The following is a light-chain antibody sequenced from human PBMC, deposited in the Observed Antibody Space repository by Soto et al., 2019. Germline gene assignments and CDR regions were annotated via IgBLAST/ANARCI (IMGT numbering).Light chain of an antibody. CDR2: ANT. Sequence: QTVVTQPPSVSGAPGQRVTISCTGSISNVGAGYDVHWYQQLPGTAPKLLLYANTNRPSGVPDRFSGSNSGTSASLAITGLQADDEGDYYCQSYYCGMNNYVFGTGTQVTVL. CDR3: QSYYCGMNNYV. J-gene: IGLJ1*01. CDR1: ISNVGAGYD. V-gene: IGLV1-40*01.